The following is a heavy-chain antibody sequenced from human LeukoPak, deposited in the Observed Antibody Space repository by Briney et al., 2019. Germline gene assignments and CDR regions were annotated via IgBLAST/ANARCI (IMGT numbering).Heavy chain of an antibody. V-gene: IGHV3-7*01. D-gene: IGHD5-24*01. J-gene: IGHJ2*01. CDR1: GFTFSSYW. CDR3: ARARGDGYQWYFDL. Sequence: GGSLRLSCAASGFTFSSYWMNWVRQAPGKGLEGVANIKQDGSEKNYVDFVKGRFTISRDNAKNSLDLQMNSLRAEDTAVYYCARARGDGYQWYFDLWGRGTLVTVSS. CDR2: IKQDGSEK.